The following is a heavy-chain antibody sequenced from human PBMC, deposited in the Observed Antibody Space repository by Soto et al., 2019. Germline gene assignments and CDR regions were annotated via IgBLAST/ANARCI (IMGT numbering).Heavy chain of an antibody. V-gene: IGHV1-69*06. J-gene: IGHJ4*02. D-gene: IGHD3-16*01. Sequence: QVQLVQSGAEVKKPGSSVKVSCKASGGTFSSYAISWVRQAPGQGLEWMGGIIPIFGTANYAQKFQGRVTITADKSTSTAYMELSSLRSEDTAVYYCARVLRLRKLTGYFDYWVQGPLVTVSS. CDR1: GGTFSSYA. CDR3: ARVLRLRKLTGYFDY. CDR2: IIPIFGTA.